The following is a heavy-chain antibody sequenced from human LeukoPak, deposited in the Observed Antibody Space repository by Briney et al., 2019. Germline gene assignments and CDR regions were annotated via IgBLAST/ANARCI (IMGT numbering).Heavy chain of an antibody. V-gene: IGHV3-23*01. J-gene: IGHJ4*02. Sequence: PGESMRLSCAASGFTFRSYAMSWVRPPPEKGLEWVSAITARDGRTYYADSVKGRLTIPRDNSKHTPYLQVNSLRAEDTAVYYCAKDYYGSNSLFDYWGQGTLVTVSS. CDR3: AKDYYGSNSLFDY. CDR1: GFTFRSYA. CDR2: ITARDGRT. D-gene: IGHD3-10*01.